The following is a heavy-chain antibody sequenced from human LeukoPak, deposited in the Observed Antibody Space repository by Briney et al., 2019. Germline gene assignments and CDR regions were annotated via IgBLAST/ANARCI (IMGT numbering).Heavy chain of an antibody. CDR3: AKDPTSSWPYYFDY. D-gene: IGHD6-13*01. J-gene: IGHJ4*02. Sequence: PGGSLRLSCAASGFTFSSYAMSWVRQAPGKGLEWVSTISGSGVNTYYSDSVKGRFTISRDNSKNTLYLQMNSLRAEDTAVYYCAKDPTSSWPYYFDYWGQGTLVTVSS. V-gene: IGHV3-23*01. CDR1: GFTFSSYA. CDR2: ISGSGVNT.